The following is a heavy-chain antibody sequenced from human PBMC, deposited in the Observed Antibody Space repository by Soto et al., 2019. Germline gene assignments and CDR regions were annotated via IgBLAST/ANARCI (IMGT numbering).Heavy chain of an antibody. CDR3: VSQRYTVPTQGYFDY. V-gene: IGHV4-39*01. CDR1: GGSVTNSSYY. CDR2: VYYRGRS. Sequence: SETLSITCTVSGGSVTNSSYYWGWIRQSPGKGLEWIGGVYYRGRSYSKSSVKSRVTISVDTSKNRFSLSLNSVTASDTAVYFCVSQRYTVPTQGYFDYCGPGALVTVSS. D-gene: IGHD1-20*01. J-gene: IGHJ4*02.